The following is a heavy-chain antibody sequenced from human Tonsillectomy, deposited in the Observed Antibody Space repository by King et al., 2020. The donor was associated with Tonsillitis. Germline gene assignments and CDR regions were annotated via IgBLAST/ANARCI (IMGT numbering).Heavy chain of an antibody. V-gene: IGHV3-7*01. CDR2: MRQDGGEI. D-gene: IGHD1-26*01. Sequence: VQLVESGGGLVQPGGSLRLSCAASGFSFSSYWMSWVRQAPGKGPEWVANMRQDGGEIYYVDSVKGRFTISRDNARNSLFLQMNSLRAEDTAIYYCAREKVEGSSSGALFDYWGQRTLVTVSS. CDR3: AREKVEGSSSGALFDY. J-gene: IGHJ4*02. CDR1: GFSFSSYW.